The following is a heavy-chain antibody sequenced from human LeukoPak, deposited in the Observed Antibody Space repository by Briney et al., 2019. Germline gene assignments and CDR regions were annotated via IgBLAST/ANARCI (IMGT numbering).Heavy chain of an antibody. J-gene: IGHJ4*02. Sequence: SGTLSLTCGVSGGSISNTNWWTWFRQPLGKGLEWIGEVNLQGSTNYNPSLKSRVAISVDKSENHISLKLTSVTAADTAVYYCAREGGPYRPLDYSGQGTLVTVAS. CDR3: AREGGPYRPLDY. V-gene: IGHV4-4*02. CDR2: VNLQGST. CDR1: GGSISNTNW.